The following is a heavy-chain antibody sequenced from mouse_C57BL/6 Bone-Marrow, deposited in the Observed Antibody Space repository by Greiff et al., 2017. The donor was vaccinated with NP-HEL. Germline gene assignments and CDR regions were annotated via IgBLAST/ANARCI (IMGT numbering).Heavy chain of an antibody. Sequence: VQLQQSGADLANPGASLKLSCRASGSPFPGYWMPWVNQGPGKGLEWVGNINPSSGYTKYNQKFKNKATLTADKSSSTAYMQLSSLTYEDSAVYYCAREGHYGIYAMDDWGQGTSVTVSS. J-gene: IGHJ4*01. CDR2: INPSSGYT. D-gene: IGHD1-2*01. CDR3: AREGHYGIYAMDD. CDR1: GSPFPGYW. V-gene: IGHV1-7*01.